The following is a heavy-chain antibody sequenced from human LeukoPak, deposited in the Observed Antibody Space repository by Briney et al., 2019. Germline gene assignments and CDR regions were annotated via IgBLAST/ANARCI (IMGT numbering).Heavy chain of an antibody. D-gene: IGHD3-22*01. CDR2: INPSGGST. CDR1: GYTFPSYY. Sequence: GSVNDSCKASGYTFPSYYMHWVRQAPGQELEGMGIINPSGGSTSYAQKFQGRVTMTSDTSTSTVYRELSSLRSEDTAVYYCARDPVGKTHYYDSSLLDYWGQGTLVTASS. CDR3: ARDPVGKTHYYDSSLLDY. J-gene: IGHJ4*02. V-gene: IGHV1-46*01.